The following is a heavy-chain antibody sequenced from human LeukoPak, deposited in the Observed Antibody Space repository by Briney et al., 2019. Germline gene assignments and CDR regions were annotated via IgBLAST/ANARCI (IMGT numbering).Heavy chain of an antibody. Sequence: GGSLRLSCAASGFTFSSYGMHWVRQASGKGLEWVSYISSSGSTIYYADSVKGRFTISRDNAKKSLYLQMNSLRAEDTAVYYCARVMEGYGSGKGYWGQGTLVTVSS. CDR1: GFTFSSYG. D-gene: IGHD3-10*01. V-gene: IGHV3-48*04. CDR2: ISSSGSTI. CDR3: ARVMEGYGSGKGY. J-gene: IGHJ4*02.